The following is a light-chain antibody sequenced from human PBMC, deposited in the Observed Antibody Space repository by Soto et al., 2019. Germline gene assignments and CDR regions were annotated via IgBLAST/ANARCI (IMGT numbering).Light chain of an antibody. Sequence: DIQMTQSPSSLSASVGDRVTITCRASQGISNDLGWYQQKPGKAPKRLIYAASSLQSGVPSRFSGSGFGTEFTPTISRLQAEDFATYYCLQHNTYPLTFGGGTKVEI. CDR1: QGISND. CDR2: AAS. J-gene: IGKJ4*01. V-gene: IGKV1-17*01. CDR3: LQHNTYPLT.